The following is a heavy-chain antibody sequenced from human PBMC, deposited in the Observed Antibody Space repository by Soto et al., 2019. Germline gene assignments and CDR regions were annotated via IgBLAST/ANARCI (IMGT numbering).Heavy chain of an antibody. V-gene: IGHV3-23*01. CDR3: ARAFRYDYVWGSYRSPPDY. CDR1: GFTFSSYS. D-gene: IGHD3-16*02. CDR2: FRTGGDDATT. J-gene: IGHJ4*02. Sequence: PGGSLRLSCAASGFTFSSYSMSWVRQAPGKGLEWVSGFRTGGDDATTYYADSVKGRFTISRDNSKNMLFLQMNSLRAEDTAIYYCARAFRYDYVWGSYRSPPDYWGQGTLVTVSS.